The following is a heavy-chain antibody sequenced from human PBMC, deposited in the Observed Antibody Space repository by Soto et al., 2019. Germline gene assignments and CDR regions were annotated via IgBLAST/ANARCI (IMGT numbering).Heavy chain of an antibody. Sequence: SETLSLTCTVSGGSISSDDYYWSCIRQPPGKGLEWVAYMYYSGSTYYDPSLKSRVPISVDTSKNQFPLKLSSVTAADTAVYYCARGEGYALDVWGQGTTVTVSS. CDR1: GGSISSDDYY. CDR3: ARGEGYALDV. CDR2: MYYSGST. J-gene: IGHJ6*02. D-gene: IGHD1-26*01. V-gene: IGHV4-30-4*01.